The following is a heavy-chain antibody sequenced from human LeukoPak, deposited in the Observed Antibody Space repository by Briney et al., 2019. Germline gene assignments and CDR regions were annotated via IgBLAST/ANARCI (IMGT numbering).Heavy chain of an antibody. D-gene: IGHD4-17*01. CDR1: GGSISSYY. V-gene: IGHV4-4*07. CDR3: ARSRDDDYGDYVDWFDP. Sequence: MTSETLSLTCTVSGGSISSYYWSWIRQPAGKGLEWIGRIYTSGSTYYNPSLKSRVTISVDRSKNQFSLKLSSVTAADTAVYYCARSRDDDYGDYVDWFDPWGQGTLVTVSS. CDR2: IYTSGST. J-gene: IGHJ5*02.